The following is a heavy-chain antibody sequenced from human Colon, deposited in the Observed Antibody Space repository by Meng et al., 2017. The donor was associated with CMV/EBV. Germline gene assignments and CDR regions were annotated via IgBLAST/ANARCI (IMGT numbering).Heavy chain of an antibody. CDR2: INPRSGDT. D-gene: IGHD3-10*01. CDR1: GYNFIGHY. CDR3: ARLGSVENWYDF. V-gene: IGHV1-2*02. Sequence: ASVKVSCKASGYNFIGHYIYWVRQAPGQGLEWMGGINPRSGDTYYAQNFEGRVTMIRDTSITTAYMGLSSLSADDTAIYYCARLGSVENWYDFWGQGTLVTVSS. J-gene: IGHJ5*01.